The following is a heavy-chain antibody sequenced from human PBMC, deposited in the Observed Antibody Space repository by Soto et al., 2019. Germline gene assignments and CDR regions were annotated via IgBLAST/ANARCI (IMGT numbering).Heavy chain of an antibody. V-gene: IGHV3-23*01. D-gene: IGHD7-27*01. CDR1: GFTFINYA. J-gene: IGHJ2*01. Sequence: EVQVLESGGGLVQPGGSLRLSCAGSGFTFINYAMNWVRQAPGTGLEWVSSISGGGDAAFFPDSVRGRFTISRHNSKNTVDLQSNSLGVDDKGVYLCARKILGSTTRPNYWYFDLWGRGTLVNVSS. CDR2: ISGGGDAA. CDR3: ARKILGSTTRPNYWYFDL.